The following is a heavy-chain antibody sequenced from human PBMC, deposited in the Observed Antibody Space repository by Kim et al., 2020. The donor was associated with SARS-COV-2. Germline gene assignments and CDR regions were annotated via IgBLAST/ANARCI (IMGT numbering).Heavy chain of an antibody. V-gene: IGHV3-23*01. J-gene: IGHJ6*02. D-gene: IGHD6-13*01. CDR3: AKGTIAVARGYYYGMDV. Sequence: VNGRFTISRDTSKNTLYLQMNSLRAEDTAVYYCAKGTIAVARGYYYGMDVWGQGTTVTVSS.